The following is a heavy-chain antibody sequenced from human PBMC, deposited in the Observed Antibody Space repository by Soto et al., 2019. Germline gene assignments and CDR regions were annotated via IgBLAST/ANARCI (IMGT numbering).Heavy chain of an antibody. D-gene: IGHD2-8*02. V-gene: IGHV3-33*01. CDR3: ARASGPFDY. Sequence: QVQLVESGGGVVQPGRSLRLSCAASGFTFSTYGMHWVRQAPGKGLEWVAVIWYDGSDKYYADSVKGRFTISRDNSKNTLYLQMNSLRAEDTAGYYCARASGPFDYWGQGTLVTVSS. CDR2: IWYDGSDK. CDR1: GFTFSTYG. J-gene: IGHJ4*02.